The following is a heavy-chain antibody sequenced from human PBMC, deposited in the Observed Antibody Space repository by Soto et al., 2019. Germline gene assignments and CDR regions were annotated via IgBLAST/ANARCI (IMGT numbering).Heavy chain of an antibody. Sequence: QVQLVQSGAEVKKPGASVKVSCKASGYTFINYGISWVRQAPGQGLEWMGWINSYNGNTNYAQKLQGRVPMASYTATNTPYMELRGLPADGTAVCDYARAAGVVDGDDYWGQGTLVTVSS. CDR1: GYTFINYG. CDR3: ARAAGVVDGDDY. V-gene: IGHV1-18*01. CDR2: INSYNGNT. J-gene: IGHJ4*02. D-gene: IGHD3-10*01.